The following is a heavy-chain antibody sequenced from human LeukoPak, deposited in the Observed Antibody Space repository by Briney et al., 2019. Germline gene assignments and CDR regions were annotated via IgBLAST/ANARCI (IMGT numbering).Heavy chain of an antibody. Sequence: PGGSLRLSCAASGFTVSSNYMSWVRQAPGRGLEWVSVIYSGGSTYYADSVKGRFTISRHNSKNTLYLQMNSLRAEDTAVYYCARAGYGDCGYYYYGMDVWGQGTTVTVSS. CDR2: IYSGGST. CDR3: ARAGYGDCGYYYYGMDV. D-gene: IGHD4-17*01. CDR1: GFTVSSNY. V-gene: IGHV3-53*04. J-gene: IGHJ6*02.